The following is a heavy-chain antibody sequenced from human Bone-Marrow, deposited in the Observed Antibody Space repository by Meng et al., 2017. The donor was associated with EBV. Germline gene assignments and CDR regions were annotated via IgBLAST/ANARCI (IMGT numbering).Heavy chain of an antibody. CDR3: ATGMDDSSIFDY. D-gene: IGHD4-11*01. CDR2: FDPEDGET. J-gene: IGHJ4*02. CDR1: GYTLTELS. Sequence: QAQLVQSGAEVKKPGASVKVSCKVSGYTLTELSMHWVRQAPGKGLEWMGSFDPEDGETIYAQKFQGRVTMTEDTSTDTAYMELSSLRSEDTAVYYCATGMDDSSIFDYWGQGTLVTVSS. V-gene: IGHV1-24*01.